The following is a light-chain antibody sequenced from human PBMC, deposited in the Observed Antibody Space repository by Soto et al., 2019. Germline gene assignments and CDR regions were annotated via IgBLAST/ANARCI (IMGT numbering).Light chain of an antibody. CDR1: SSDVGSYNL. CDR3: CSCGTSSLV. CDR2: EGS. Sequence: QSALTQPASVSGSPGQSITISCTGTSSDVGSYNLVSWYQQHPGKAPKLMIYEGSKRPSGVSNRFSGSKSGTTASLTIPGLQAEDEADYYCCSCGTSSLVFGGGTKLTVL. V-gene: IGLV2-23*01. J-gene: IGLJ2*01.